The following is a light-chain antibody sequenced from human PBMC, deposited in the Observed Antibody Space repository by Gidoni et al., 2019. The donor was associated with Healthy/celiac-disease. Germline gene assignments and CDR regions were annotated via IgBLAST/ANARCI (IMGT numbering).Light chain of an antibody. CDR3: RQYYRFPYT. J-gene: IGKJ2*01. CDR2: AAS. Sequence: VIWRSQSPSLLSASTGDRVTISCGMRQGISSYSDWYQQKTGKAPELLIYAASTLQSGVPSRFRGSGSGTDFTLPFSCLQSEAFASCYCRQYYRFPYTFGQGTKLEIK. V-gene: IGKV1D-8*01. CDR1: QGISSY.